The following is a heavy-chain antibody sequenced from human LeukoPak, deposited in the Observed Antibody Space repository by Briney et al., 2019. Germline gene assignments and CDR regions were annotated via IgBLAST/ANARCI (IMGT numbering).Heavy chain of an antibody. J-gene: IGHJ4*02. CDR2: IKCDGSEK. CDR1: GFTFGSSW. CDR3: VRGEAITMIVVVITINY. D-gene: IGHD3-22*01. V-gene: IGHV3-52*01. Sequence: PGGSLRLSCAASGFTFGSSWMHWVCQAPEKGLEWVADIKCDGSEKYYVDSVKGRLTISRGNAKNSLYLQVNSLRAEDMTVYYCVRGEAITMIVVVITINYWGQGTLVTVSS.